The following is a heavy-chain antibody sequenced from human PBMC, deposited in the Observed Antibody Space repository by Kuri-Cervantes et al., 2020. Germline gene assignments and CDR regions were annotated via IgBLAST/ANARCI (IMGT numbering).Heavy chain of an antibody. Sequence: ESLKISCAVYGGSFSGYYWSWIRQTPGKGLEWIGYIYSSGGTNYNPSLKSRVTISVDTSKNQFSLNLSSVTAADTAVYYCARASYYHYSDRLGTFDYWGQGTLVTVSS. CDR2: IYSSGGT. CDR3: ARASYYHYSDRLGTFDY. CDR1: GGSFSGYY. V-gene: IGHV4-59*01. J-gene: IGHJ4*02. D-gene: IGHD3-22*01.